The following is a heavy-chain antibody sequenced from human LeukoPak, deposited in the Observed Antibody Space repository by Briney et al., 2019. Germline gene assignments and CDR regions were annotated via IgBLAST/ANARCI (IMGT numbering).Heavy chain of an antibody. J-gene: IGHJ4*02. CDR3: AKDLAARVEYYFDY. Sequence: GGSLRLPCAASGFTFDDYAMHWARQAPGKGLEWVSGISWNSGSIGYADSVKGRFTISRDNAKNSLYLQMNSLRAEDTALYYCAKDLAARVEYYFDYWGQGTLVTVSS. V-gene: IGHV3-9*01. CDR1: GFTFDDYA. D-gene: IGHD3-3*01. CDR2: ISWNSGSI.